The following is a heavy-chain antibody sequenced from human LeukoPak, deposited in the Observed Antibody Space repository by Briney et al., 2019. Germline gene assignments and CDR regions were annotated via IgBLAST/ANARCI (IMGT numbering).Heavy chain of an antibody. CDR2: ISTSSGHI. D-gene: IGHD3-3*01. J-gene: IGHJ4*02. V-gene: IGHV3-21*01. Sequence: GGSLRLSCAASGFTFNTYNMNWVRQAPGKGLEWVPSISTSSGHIYYADSVKGRFTISRDNAKNSLYLQMNSLRAEDTAVYYCAPDTIFGAYWGQGTLVTVSS. CDR3: APDTIFGAY. CDR1: GFTFNTYN.